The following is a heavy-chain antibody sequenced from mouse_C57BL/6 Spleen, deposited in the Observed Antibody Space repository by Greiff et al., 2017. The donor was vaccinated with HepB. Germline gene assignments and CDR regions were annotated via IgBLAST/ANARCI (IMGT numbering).Heavy chain of an antibody. Sequence: VQLQESGPELVKPGASVKISCKASGYAFSSSWMNWVKQRPGKGLEWIGRIYPGDGDTNYNGKFKGKATLTADKSSSTAYMQLSSLTSEDSAVYFCATRSNYQYFDVWGTGTTVTVSS. CDR3: ATRSNYQYFDV. D-gene: IGHD2-5*01. V-gene: IGHV1-82*01. CDR2: IYPGDGDT. J-gene: IGHJ1*03. CDR1: GYAFSSSW.